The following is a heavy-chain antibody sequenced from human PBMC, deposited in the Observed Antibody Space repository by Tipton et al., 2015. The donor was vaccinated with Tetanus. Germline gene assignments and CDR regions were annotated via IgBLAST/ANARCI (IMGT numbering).Heavy chain of an antibody. J-gene: IGHJ3*02. CDR3: ASRGYCTNTSCRLPDAFDM. Sequence: TLSLTCTVSGVSISSGDYCWSWIRQPPGKGLEWIGYIYYSGNSYYNPSLKSRVTISIDTSKNQFSLKLSSVTAADTAVYYCASRGYCTNTSCRLPDAFDMWGQGTIVTVSS. D-gene: IGHD2-2*01. CDR1: GVSISSGDYC. V-gene: IGHV4-30-4*08. CDR2: IYYSGNS.